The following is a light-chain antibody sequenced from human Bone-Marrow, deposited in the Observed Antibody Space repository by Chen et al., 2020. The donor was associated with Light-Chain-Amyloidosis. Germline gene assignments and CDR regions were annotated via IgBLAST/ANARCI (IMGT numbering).Light chain of an antibody. CDR2: SSS. CDR1: QRVTTSS. Sequence: LTQSPGTLSLSPGQTATLFCRAGQRVTTSSLAWYQLRPGQAPRLLIFSSSRRATGIPDRFRGSGSGTDFTLTIDRLEPEGSALYFCHQYGSSPWTFGQGTRVEI. CDR3: HQYGSSPWT. V-gene: IGKV3-20*01. J-gene: IGKJ1*01.